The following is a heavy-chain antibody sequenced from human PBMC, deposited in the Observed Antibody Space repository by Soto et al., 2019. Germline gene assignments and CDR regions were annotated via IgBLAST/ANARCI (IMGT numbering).Heavy chain of an antibody. J-gene: IGHJ6*02. CDR3: ARAYYYDSSGYYPPPYYYYGMDV. D-gene: IGHD3-22*01. Sequence: VAVISYDGSNKYYADSVKGRFTISRDNSKNTLYLQMNSLRAEDTAVYYCARAYYYDSSGYYPPPYYYYGMDVWGQGTTVTVSS. V-gene: IGHV3-30-3*01. CDR2: ISYDGSNK.